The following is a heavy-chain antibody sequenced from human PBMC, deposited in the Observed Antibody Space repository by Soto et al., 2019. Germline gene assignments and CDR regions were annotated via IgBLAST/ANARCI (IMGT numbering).Heavy chain of an antibody. CDR2: IKQDGGEK. V-gene: IGHV3-7*01. J-gene: IGHJ4*02. CDR1: GFTFSDYW. CDR3: AGGRWLQLPAI. D-gene: IGHD5-12*01. Sequence: EVQLVESGGGLVQPGGSLRLSCAASGFTFSDYWMTWVRQAPGKGLEWVANIKQDGGEKYYVDSVKGRFTISRDNAKNSLYLQMNSLRAEDTAVYYCAGGRWLQLPAIWGQGTLVTVSA.